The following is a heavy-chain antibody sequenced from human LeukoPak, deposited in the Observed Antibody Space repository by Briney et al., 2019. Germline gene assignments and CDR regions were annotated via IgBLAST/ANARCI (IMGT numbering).Heavy chain of an antibody. Sequence: PSETLSLTCTVSGGSISSYYWSWIRQPAGTALEWIGRIYTSGTITYNPSLKSRVTMSVDTSKNQFSLKLSSVTAADTAVYYCARDSGTAGEVKFDPWGQGTLVTVSS. D-gene: IGHD3-10*01. V-gene: IGHV4-4*07. CDR3: ARDSGTAGEVKFDP. CDR1: GGSISSYY. J-gene: IGHJ5*02. CDR2: IYTSGTI.